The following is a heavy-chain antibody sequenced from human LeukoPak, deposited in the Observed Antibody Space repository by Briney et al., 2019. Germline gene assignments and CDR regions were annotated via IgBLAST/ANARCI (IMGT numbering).Heavy chain of an antibody. V-gene: IGHV4-34*01. D-gene: IGHD1-26*01. J-gene: IGHJ3*02. CDR3: ARGRYRGSYGRRDDAFDI. CDR1: GGSFSGYY. Sequence: SETLSLTCAVYGGSFSGYYWSWIRQPPGKGLEWIGEINHSGSTNYNPSLKSRVTISVDTSKNQFSLKLSSVTAADTAVYYCARGRYRGSYGRRDDAFDIWGQGTMVTVSS. CDR2: INHSGST.